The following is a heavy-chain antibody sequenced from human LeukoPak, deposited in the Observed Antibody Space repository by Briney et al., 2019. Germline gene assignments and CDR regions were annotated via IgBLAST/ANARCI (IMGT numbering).Heavy chain of an antibody. CDR1: GGSISSYY. D-gene: IGHD3-22*01. Sequence: SEALSLTCTVSGGSISSYYWSWIRQPPGKGLEWIGYIYYSGSTNYNPSLKSRVTISVDTSKNQFSLKLSSVTAADTAVYYCARSRGDSSGYYYFDYWGQGTLVTVSS. J-gene: IGHJ4*02. CDR3: ARSRGDSSGYYYFDY. CDR2: IYYSGST. V-gene: IGHV4-59*12.